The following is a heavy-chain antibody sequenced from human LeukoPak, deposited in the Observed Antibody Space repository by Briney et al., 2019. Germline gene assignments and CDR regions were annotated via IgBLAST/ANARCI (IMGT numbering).Heavy chain of an antibody. V-gene: IGHV1-69*05. Sequence: SVRVSCKASGGTFSSYAISWVRQAPGQGLEWMGGIIPIFGTANYAQKFQGRVTMTTDTSTSTAYMELRSLRSDDTAVYYCARGTGYCSDWGQGTLVTVSS. D-gene: IGHD2-15*01. CDR2: IIPIFGTA. CDR3: ARGTGYCSD. J-gene: IGHJ4*02. CDR1: GGTFSSYA.